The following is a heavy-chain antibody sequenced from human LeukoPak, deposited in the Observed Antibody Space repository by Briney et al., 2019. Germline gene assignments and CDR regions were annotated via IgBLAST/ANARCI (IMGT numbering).Heavy chain of an antibody. CDR2: IYYSGST. J-gene: IGHJ5*02. D-gene: IGHD6-19*01. V-gene: IGHV4-39*01. Sequence: SETLSLTCTVSGGSISSSSYYWGWIRQPPGKGLEWIGSIYYSGSTYYNPSLKSRVTISVDTSKNQFSLKLSSVTAADTAVYYCARHRIGYSSGWYKNNWFDPWGQGTLVTVSS. CDR1: GGSISSSSYY. CDR3: ARHRIGYSSGWYKNNWFDP.